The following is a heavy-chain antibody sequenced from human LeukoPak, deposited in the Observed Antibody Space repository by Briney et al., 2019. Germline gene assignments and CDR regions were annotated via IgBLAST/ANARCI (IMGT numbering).Heavy chain of an antibody. D-gene: IGHD4-17*01. CDR2: SNDSGGT. V-gene: IGHV4-34*01. CDR1: GGTFSGYY. Sequence: NASETLSLTCAVYGGTFSGYYWSWIRQPPGKRLEWVGESNDSGGTNYNPSLKSRVTISVDTSKNQFSLKLSSVTAADTAVYYCARLTTTVTRAFDYWGQGTLVTVSS. CDR3: ARLTTTVTRAFDY. J-gene: IGHJ4*02.